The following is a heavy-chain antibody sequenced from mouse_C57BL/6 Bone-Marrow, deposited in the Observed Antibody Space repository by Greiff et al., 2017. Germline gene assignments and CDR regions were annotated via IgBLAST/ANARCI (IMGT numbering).Heavy chain of an antibody. CDR1: GYTFTSYW. Sequence: QVQLQQPGAELVRPGSSVKLSCKASGYTFTSYWMDWVKQRPGQGLEWIGNIYPSDSETHYNQKFKDKATLTVDKSSSTAYMQLSRLTSEDSAVYYCARRGELWARAMDYWGQGTSVTVSS. V-gene: IGHV1-61*01. CDR3: ARRGELWARAMDY. J-gene: IGHJ4*01. CDR2: IYPSDSET. D-gene: IGHD1-1*02.